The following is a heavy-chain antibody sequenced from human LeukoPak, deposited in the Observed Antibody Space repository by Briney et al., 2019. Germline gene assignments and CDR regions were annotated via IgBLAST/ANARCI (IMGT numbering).Heavy chain of an antibody. V-gene: IGHV3-7*01. Sequence: GGSLRLSCAASGFTFTDWWMTWVRHLPGKGLEWVANIKPDGSDKYYVGSVKGRFTISRDNAQNSLYLQMNSLRAEDTAVYYCARGGYSSSWYWVYWGQGTLVTVSS. CDR2: IKPDGSDK. CDR3: ARGGYSSSWYWVY. D-gene: IGHD6-13*01. CDR1: GFTFTDWW. J-gene: IGHJ4*02.